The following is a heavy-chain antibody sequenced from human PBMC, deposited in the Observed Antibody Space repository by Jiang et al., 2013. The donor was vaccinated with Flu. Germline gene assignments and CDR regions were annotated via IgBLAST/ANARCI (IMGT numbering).Heavy chain of an antibody. CDR1: GYSFTSYW. CDR3: ARHGFDVVVADALDAFDI. V-gene: IGHV5-51*01. J-gene: IGHJ3*02. Sequence: SGYSFTSYWIGWVRQMPGKGLEWMGIIYPGDSDTRYSPSFQGQVTISADKSISTAYLQWSSLKASDTAVYYCARHGFDVVVADALDAFDIWGQGTMVTVSS. D-gene: IGHD2-15*01. CDR2: IYPGDSDT.